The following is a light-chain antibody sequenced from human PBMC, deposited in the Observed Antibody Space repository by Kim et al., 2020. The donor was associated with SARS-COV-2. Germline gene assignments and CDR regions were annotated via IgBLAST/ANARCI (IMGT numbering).Light chain of an antibody. CDR1: KLGDKY. V-gene: IGLV3-1*01. Sequence: VSPGQTASITCAGDKLGDKYACWYQQKPGQPPVLVIYQDSKRPSGIPERFSGSNSGNTATLTISGTQAMDEADYYCQAWDSSTVVFGGGTQLTVL. J-gene: IGLJ2*01. CDR3: QAWDSSTVV. CDR2: QDS.